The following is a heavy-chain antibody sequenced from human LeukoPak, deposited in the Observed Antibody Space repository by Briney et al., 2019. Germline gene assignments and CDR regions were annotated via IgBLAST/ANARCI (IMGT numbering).Heavy chain of an antibody. V-gene: IGHV3-21*01. CDR3: ITAGDSSGLDY. CDR1: GFTFSSYA. Sequence: GGSLRLSCAASGFTFSSYAMSWVRQAPGKGLEWVSSISSSSSYIYYADSVKGRFTISRDNAKNSLYLQMNSLRAEDTAVYYCITAGDSSGLDYWGQGTLVTVSS. CDR2: ISSSSSYI. D-gene: IGHD3-22*01. J-gene: IGHJ4*02.